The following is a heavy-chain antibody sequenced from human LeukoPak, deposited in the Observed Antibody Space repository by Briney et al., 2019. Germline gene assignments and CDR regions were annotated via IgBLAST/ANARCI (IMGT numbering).Heavy chain of an antibody. D-gene: IGHD6-13*01. J-gene: IGHJ5*02. V-gene: IGHV3-30*02. CDR1: GFSFSSYG. CDR3: ARDKGAYSSSGWFDP. Sequence: GGSLRLSCESSGFSFSSYGMHWVRQAPGKGLEWVAFIRYDGSNRYYADSVKGRFTISRDNSKNTLYLQMNSLRSDDTAVYYCARDKGAYSSSGWFDPWGQGTLVTVSS. CDR2: IRYDGSNR.